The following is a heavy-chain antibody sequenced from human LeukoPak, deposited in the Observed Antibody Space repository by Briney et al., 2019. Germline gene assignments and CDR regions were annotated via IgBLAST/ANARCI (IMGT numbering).Heavy chain of an antibody. D-gene: IGHD3-9*01. V-gene: IGHV4-39*01. J-gene: IGHJ6*02. Sequence: SETLYLTCTVSGGSISSSSSYYWGWIRQPPGKGLEWIGSIYYSGSTYYNPSLKSRVTISVDTSKNQFSLKLSSVTAADTAVYYCARHDQYYDILTGYYNLYYYGMDVWGQGTTVTVSS. CDR1: GGSISSSSSYY. CDR2: IYYSGST. CDR3: ARHDQYYDILTGYYNLYYYGMDV.